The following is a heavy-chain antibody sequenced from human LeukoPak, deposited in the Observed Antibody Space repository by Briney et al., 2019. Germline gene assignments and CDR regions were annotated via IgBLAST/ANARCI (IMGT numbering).Heavy chain of an antibody. CDR2: INPSGGST. CDR1: GYTFTSYY. V-gene: IGHV1-46*01. CDR3: ARGYIVRGMDV. D-gene: IGHD2-8*01. Sequence: ASVKVSCKSSGYTFTSYYMYWVRQAPGQGLEWMGIINPSGGSTSYAQKFQGRVTMTRDMSTSTVYMELSSLRSEDTAVYYCARGYIVRGMDVWGRGTTVIVSS. J-gene: IGHJ6*02.